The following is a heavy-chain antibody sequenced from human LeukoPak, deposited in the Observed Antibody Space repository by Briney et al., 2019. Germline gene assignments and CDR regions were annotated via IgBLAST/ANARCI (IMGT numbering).Heavy chain of an antibody. CDR2: IYYSGTT. CDR3: ARGIDCSSTSCYTRENWFDP. V-gene: IGHV4-59*12. J-gene: IGHJ5*02. D-gene: IGHD2-2*02. CDR1: GGSISSYY. Sequence: SETLSLTCTVSGGSISSYYWSWIRQPPGKGLEWIGYIYYSGTTNYNPSLKSRVTISVDTSKNQFSLKLSSVTAADTAVYYCARGIDCSSTSCYTRENWFDPWGQGTLVTVSS.